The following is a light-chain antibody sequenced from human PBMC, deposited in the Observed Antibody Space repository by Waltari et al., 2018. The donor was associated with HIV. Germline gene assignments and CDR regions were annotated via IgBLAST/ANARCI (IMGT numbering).Light chain of an antibody. CDR2: ESS. Sequence: EIVLTQSPATLSLSPGERATLPCRASQSVRSYLAWYQQKPGPAPRLLIFESSNRATGIPARFSGSGSGTDFTLTISNLEPDDFAVYFCQHRANWPELAFGGGTTV. CDR3: QHRANWPELA. V-gene: IGKV3-11*01. CDR1: QSVRSY. J-gene: IGKJ4*01.